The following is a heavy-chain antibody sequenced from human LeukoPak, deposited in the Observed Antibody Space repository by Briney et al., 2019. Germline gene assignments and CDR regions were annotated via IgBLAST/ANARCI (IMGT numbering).Heavy chain of an antibody. J-gene: IGHJ4*02. CDR1: GGSISSYY. CDR3: ARLYDYVWGSYLPSRGYFDY. Sequence: SETLSLTCTVSGGSISSYYWSWIRQPPGKGLEWIEYIYYSGSTNYNPSLKSRVTISVDTSKNQFSLKLSSVTAADTAVYYCARLYDYVWGSYLPSRGYFDYWGQGTLVTVSS. CDR2: IYYSGST. V-gene: IGHV4-59*01. D-gene: IGHD3-16*02.